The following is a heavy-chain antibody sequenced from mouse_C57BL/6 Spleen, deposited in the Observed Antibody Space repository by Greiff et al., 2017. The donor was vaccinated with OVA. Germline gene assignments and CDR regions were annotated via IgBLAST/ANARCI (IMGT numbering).Heavy chain of an antibody. CDR1: GFNIKDYY. J-gene: IGHJ4*01. D-gene: IGHD1-1*01. Sequence: VHVKQSGAELVKPGASVKLSCTASGFNIKDYYMHWVKQRTEQGLEWIGRIDPEDGETKYAPKFQGKATITADTSSNTAYLQLSSLTSEDTAVYYCARNRYYGSSYYAMDYWGQGTSVTVSA. CDR2: IDPEDGET. CDR3: ARNRYYGSSYYAMDY. V-gene: IGHV14-2*01.